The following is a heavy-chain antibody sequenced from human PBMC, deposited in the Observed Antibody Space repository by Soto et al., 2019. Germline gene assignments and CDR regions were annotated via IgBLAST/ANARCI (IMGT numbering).Heavy chain of an antibody. CDR2: IYYSGST. CDR3: ARVGAAARGFDS. D-gene: IGHD6-25*01. J-gene: IGHJ5*01. V-gene: IGHV4-31*03. Sequence: PLETLSLTCTVSGCSISSGGYYWSWIRQHPGKGLEWIGYIYYSGSTYYNPSLKSRVTISLDTSKNQFSLKLSSVTAADTAVYYCARVGAAARGFDSWGQGTLVTLSS. CDR1: GCSISSGGYY.